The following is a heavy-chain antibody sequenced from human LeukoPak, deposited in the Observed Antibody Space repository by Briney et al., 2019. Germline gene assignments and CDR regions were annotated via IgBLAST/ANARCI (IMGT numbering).Heavy chain of an antibody. D-gene: IGHD3-22*01. Sequence: SETLSLTCTVSGGSISNSNYYWGWIRQPPGKGLEWIGNIYYSGSTYYNPSLKSRVTISVDTSKNQFSLKLSSVTAADTAVYYCARGVVKFDYWGQGTLVTVSS. V-gene: IGHV4-39*01. CDR2: IYYSGST. CDR3: ARGVVKFDY. J-gene: IGHJ4*02. CDR1: GGSISNSNYY.